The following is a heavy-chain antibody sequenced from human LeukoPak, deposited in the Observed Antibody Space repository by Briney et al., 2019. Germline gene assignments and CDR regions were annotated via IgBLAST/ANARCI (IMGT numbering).Heavy chain of an antibody. D-gene: IGHD1-26*01. V-gene: IGHV3-53*01. Sequence: GGSLRLSCTASGFTFNGYSMNWVRQAPGKGLEWVSLIYSGGSTNYVDSVKGRFTISRDNSKNTLYLQMNNLRAEDTAVYYCARDGGGAYSLAFDIWGQGTLVTVSS. J-gene: IGHJ3*02. CDR1: GFTFNGYS. CDR2: IYSGGST. CDR3: ARDGGGAYSLAFDI.